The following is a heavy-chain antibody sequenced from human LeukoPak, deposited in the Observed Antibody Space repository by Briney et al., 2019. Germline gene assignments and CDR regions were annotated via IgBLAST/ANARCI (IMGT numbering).Heavy chain of an antibody. V-gene: IGHV3-30-3*01. D-gene: IGHD2-21*02. Sequence: PGGSLRLSCSASGFTFSSYAMDWVRQAPGMGLEWVAIISKDGNIRNYAASVKGRFTVSRDNSKSTLYLQMNSLRAEDTAVYYCAKARGVTNFDYWGQGTLVTVSS. J-gene: IGHJ4*02. CDR3: AKARGVTNFDY. CDR2: ISKDGNIR. CDR1: GFTFSSYA.